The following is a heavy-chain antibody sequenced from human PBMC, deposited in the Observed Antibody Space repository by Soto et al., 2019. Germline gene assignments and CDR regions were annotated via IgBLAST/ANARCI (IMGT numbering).Heavy chain of an antibody. J-gene: IGHJ4*02. CDR1: GASIRSYY. CDR2: IHHSGST. Sequence: QVQLQESGPGLVRPSETLSLTCTVSGASIRSYYWSWIRQPPGKGLEWIGFIHHSGSTNYNPSLKSRLTLSVDTSKNQFSMKLSSVTAADTAVYYCTRGDSSSLRPHVDYWVQGTLGTVSS. D-gene: IGHD6-13*01. V-gene: IGHV4-59*01. CDR3: TRGDSSSLRPHVDY.